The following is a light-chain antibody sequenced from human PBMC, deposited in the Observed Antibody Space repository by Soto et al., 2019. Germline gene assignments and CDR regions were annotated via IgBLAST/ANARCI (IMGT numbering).Light chain of an antibody. CDR1: SSDIGSYDH. J-gene: IGLJ1*01. CDR3: ISYTDRQSYL. CDR2: AVS. Sequence: QSVLTQPASVSGSPGQSITISCSGTSSDIGSYDHVAWYQQFPGKSPKLIIYAVSDRPSGVSDRFSGSKSGISASLTIYGLQTEDEADYYYISYTDRQSYLFGTGTKVTVL. V-gene: IGLV2-14*03.